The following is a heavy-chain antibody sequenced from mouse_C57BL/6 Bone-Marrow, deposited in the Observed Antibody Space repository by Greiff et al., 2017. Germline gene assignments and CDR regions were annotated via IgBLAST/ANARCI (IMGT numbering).Heavy chain of an antibody. D-gene: IGHD2-4*01. V-gene: IGHV1-72*01. Sequence: QVQLQQPGAELVKPGASVKLSCKASGYTFTSYWMHWVKQRPGRGLEWIGRIDPTSGGTKYNEKFKRKATLTVDKPSSTAYMQLSSLKSEDSAVYYCARGRLRRGAWFAYWGQGTLVTVSA. CDR1: GYTFTSYW. CDR3: ARGRLRRGAWFAY. CDR2: IDPTSGGT. J-gene: IGHJ3*01.